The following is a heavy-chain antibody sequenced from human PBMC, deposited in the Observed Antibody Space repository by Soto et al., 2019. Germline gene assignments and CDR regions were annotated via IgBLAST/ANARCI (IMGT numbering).Heavy chain of an antibody. V-gene: IGHV4-59*08. CDR2: IYYSGRT. CDR3: ASHHWGEGVYLDY. Sequence: QVQLQESGPGLVKPSETLSLTCTVSGGSISRYYWSWIRQPPRKGLEWIGYIYYSGRTNYNPSLKSRVTISVDTSKNQFSLKLSSVTAADTAVYYCASHHWGEGVYLDYWGQGTLVTVSS. D-gene: IGHD7-27*01. J-gene: IGHJ4*02. CDR1: GGSISRYY.